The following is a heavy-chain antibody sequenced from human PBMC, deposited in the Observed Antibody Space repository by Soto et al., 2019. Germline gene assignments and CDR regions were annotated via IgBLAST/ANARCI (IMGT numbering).Heavy chain of an antibody. V-gene: IGHV1-69*13. Sequence: SVKVSCKASGYTFTSYYMHWVRQAPGQGLEWMGGIIPIFGTANYAQKFQGRVTITADESTSTAYMELSSLRSEDTAVYYCARAIGSSSGDYYYGMDAWGQGTTVTVSS. CDR3: ARAIGSSSGDYYYGMDA. D-gene: IGHD6-6*01. CDR2: IIPIFGTA. CDR1: GYTFTSYY. J-gene: IGHJ6*02.